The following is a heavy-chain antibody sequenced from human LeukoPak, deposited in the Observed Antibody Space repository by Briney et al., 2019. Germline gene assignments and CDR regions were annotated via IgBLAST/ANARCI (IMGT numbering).Heavy chain of an antibody. CDR1: GGSISNYY. J-gene: IGHJ4*02. CDR2: IYYSGST. Sequence: SETLSLTCTVSGGSISNYYWSWIRQPPGKGLEWIGYIYYSGSTTYNPSLKSRVTISVDTSKNQFSLKLSSVTAADTAMYYCARGGGGIASGLWGQGTLVTVSS. CDR3: ARGGGGIASGL. D-gene: IGHD6-13*01. V-gene: IGHV4-59*01.